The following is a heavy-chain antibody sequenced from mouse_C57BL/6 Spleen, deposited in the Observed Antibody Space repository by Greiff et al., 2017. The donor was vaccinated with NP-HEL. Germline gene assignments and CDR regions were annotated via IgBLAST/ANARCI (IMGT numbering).Heavy chain of an antibody. V-gene: IGHV1-19*01. D-gene: IGHD1-1*01. CDR2: INPYNGGT. CDR3: ARLYYGSSYDYAMDY. CDR1: GYTFTDYY. Sequence: EVQLQQSGPVLVKPGASVKMSCKASGYTFTDYYMNWVKQSHGKSLEWIGVINPYNGGTSYNQKFKGKATLTVDKSSSTAYMELNSLTSEDSAVYYCARLYYGSSYDYAMDYWGQGTSVTVSS. J-gene: IGHJ4*01.